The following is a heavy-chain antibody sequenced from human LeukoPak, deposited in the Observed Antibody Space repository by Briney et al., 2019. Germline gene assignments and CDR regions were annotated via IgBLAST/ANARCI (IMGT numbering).Heavy chain of an antibody. D-gene: IGHD6-13*01. CDR3: ARDPSAAQDY. J-gene: IGHJ4*02. CDR2: ILSDGSKE. Sequence: GGSLRLSCAASGFTFSSCGMHWVRQAPGKGLEWVAVILSDGSKEFYTDSVKGRFTISRDNSKNTLYLQMNSLRAEDTAVYYCARDPSAAQDYWGQGTLVTVSS. V-gene: IGHV3-33*01. CDR1: GFTFSSCG.